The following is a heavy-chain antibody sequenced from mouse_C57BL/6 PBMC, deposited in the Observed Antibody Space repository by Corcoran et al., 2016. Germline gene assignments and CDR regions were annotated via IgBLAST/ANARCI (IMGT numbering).Heavy chain of an antibody. D-gene: IGHD3-2*02. CDR1: GDTFADYS. CDR2: IYPGSGNT. V-gene: IGHV1-76*01. CDR3: ARVGDSSGYHDY. Sequence: QIQLKQSVAELVRTGASMWLSCMVSGDTFADYSINWVKQRPGQGLEWIARIYPGSGNTYYNEKFKGKATLTAEKSSSTAYMQLSSLTSEDSAVYFCARVGDSSGYHDYWGQGTTLTVSS. J-gene: IGHJ2*01.